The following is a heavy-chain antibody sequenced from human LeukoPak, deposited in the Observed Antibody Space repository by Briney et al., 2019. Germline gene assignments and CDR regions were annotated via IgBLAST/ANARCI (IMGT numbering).Heavy chain of an antibody. CDR3: TRGFDSYGSGTYSDY. D-gene: IGHD3-10*01. J-gene: IGHJ4*02. CDR1: GFTFGDYA. Sequence: GGSLRLSWTISGFTFGDYAMSWFRQAPGKGLEWVAFIRSKAYGGTTEYAASVKGRFTISRDDSKSIAYLQMNSLKTEDTAVYSCTRGFDSYGSGTYSDYWGQGTLVTVSS. CDR2: IRSKAYGGTT. V-gene: IGHV3-49*03.